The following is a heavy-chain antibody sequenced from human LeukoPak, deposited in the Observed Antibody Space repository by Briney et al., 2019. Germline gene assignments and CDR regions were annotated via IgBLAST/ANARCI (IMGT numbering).Heavy chain of an antibody. CDR1: GGSISSSRNY. D-gene: IGHD6-13*01. V-gene: IGHV4-39*07. CDR2: IFYSGST. CDR3: ARFPAAGTARDAFDI. Sequence: PPETLSLTCTVSGGSISSSRNYWGWIRQSPGKGLEWIGYIFYSGSTYYNPSLKSRVTISVDRSKNQFSLKLSSVTAADTAVYYCARFPAAGTARDAFDIWGQGTMVTVSS. J-gene: IGHJ3*02.